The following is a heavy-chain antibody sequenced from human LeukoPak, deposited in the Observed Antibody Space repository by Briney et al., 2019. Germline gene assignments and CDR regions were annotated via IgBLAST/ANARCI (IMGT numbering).Heavy chain of an antibody. Sequence: GESLKISCKGSGYSFTSYGISWVRQAPGQGLEWMGWISAYNGNTNYAQKLQGRVTMTTDTSTSTAYMELRSLRSDDTAVYYCARATMVRGVITGSDYYYMDVWGKGTTVTISS. J-gene: IGHJ6*03. CDR1: GYSFTSYG. CDR2: ISAYNGNT. V-gene: IGHV1-18*01. CDR3: ARATMVRGVITGSDYYYMDV. D-gene: IGHD3-10*01.